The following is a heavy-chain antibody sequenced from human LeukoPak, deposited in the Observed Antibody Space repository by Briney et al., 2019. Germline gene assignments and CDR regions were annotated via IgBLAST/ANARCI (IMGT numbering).Heavy chain of an antibody. J-gene: IGHJ4*02. CDR1: GFTFSSYG. V-gene: IGHV3-9*01. CDR3: AKADIVATGPFDY. CDR2: ISWNSGSI. Sequence: GGSLRLSCAASGFTFSSYGMHWVRQAPGKGLEWVSGISWNSGSIGYADSVKGRFTISRDNAKNSLYLQMNSLRAEDTALYYCAKADIVATGPFDYWGQGTLVTVSS. D-gene: IGHD5-12*01.